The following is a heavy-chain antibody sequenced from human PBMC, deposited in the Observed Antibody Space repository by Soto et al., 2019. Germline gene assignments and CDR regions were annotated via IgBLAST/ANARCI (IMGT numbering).Heavy chain of an antibody. V-gene: IGHV1-69*01. J-gene: IGHJ2*01. Sequence: QVQLVQSGAEVKKPGSSVKVSCKASGGTFSSYAISWVRQAPGQGLEWMGGIIPIFGTANYAQKFQGRVTITADESTSTAYMELSILRSEDTAVYYCARDRVVSGYYSDSYLYFDLWGRGTLVTVSS. D-gene: IGHD3-22*01. CDR2: IIPIFGTA. CDR3: ARDRVVSGYYSDSYLYFDL. CDR1: GGTFSSYA.